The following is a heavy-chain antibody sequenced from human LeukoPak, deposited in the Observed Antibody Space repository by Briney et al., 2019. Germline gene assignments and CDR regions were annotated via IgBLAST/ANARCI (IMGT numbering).Heavy chain of an antibody. CDR2: IYYSGST. D-gene: IGHD5-18*01. Sequence: PSGTLSLTCTVSGGSISSYYWSWIRQPPGKGLEWIGYIYYSGSTNYNPSLKSRVTISVDTSKNQFSLKLSSVTAADTAVYYCARVKNSYGTTFDYWGQGTLVTVSS. CDR3: ARVKNSYGTTFDY. V-gene: IGHV4-59*01. CDR1: GGSISSYY. J-gene: IGHJ4*02.